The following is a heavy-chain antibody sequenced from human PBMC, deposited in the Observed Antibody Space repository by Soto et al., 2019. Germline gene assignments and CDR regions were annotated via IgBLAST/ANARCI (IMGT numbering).Heavy chain of an antibody. CDR1: GFTFSNYG. CDR2: ISYHGSDK. D-gene: IGHD2-2*01. Sequence: QVQLVESGGGVVQPGRSLRLSCAASGFTFSNYGMHWVRQAPGKGLEWVAVISYHGSDKYYPDSVKGRFTISRDNSKNTLYLQMNSLRAEDTAVYYCASCLSTSCYVDDMDVWGQGTTVTVSS. J-gene: IGHJ6*02. V-gene: IGHV3-30*03. CDR3: ASCLSTSCYVDDMDV.